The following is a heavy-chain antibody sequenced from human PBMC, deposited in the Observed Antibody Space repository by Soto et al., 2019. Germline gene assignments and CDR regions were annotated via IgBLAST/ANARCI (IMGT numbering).Heavy chain of an antibody. V-gene: IGHV3-11*06. J-gene: IGHJ6*02. CDR2: ISSSSSYT. Sequence: PGGSLRLSCAASGFTFSDYYMSWIRQAPGKGLEWVSYISSSSSYTNYADSVKGRFTISRDNAKNSLYLQMNSLRAEDTAVYYCARDQDTAMAEGYYGMDVWGQGTTVTVSS. CDR1: GFTFSDYY. CDR3: ARDQDTAMAEGYYGMDV. D-gene: IGHD5-18*01.